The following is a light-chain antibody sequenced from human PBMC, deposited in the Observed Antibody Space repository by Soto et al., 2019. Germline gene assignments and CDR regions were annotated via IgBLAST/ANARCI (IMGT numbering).Light chain of an antibody. V-gene: IGLV4-69*01. Sequence: QLVLTQSPSASASLGASVKLTCTLSSGHSSYAIAWHQQQPEKGPRYLMKLNSDGSHSKGDGIPDRFSGSSSGAERYLTTSGLYFEVEADYYGQTWATGIYVVFAGGTRLTFV. J-gene: IGLJ2*01. CDR3: QTWATGIYVV. CDR2: LNSDGSH. CDR1: SGHSSYA.